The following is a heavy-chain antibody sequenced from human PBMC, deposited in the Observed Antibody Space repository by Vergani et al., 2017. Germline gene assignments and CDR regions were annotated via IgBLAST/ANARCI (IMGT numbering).Heavy chain of an antibody. CDR2: INPNSGGA. CDR3: ARDFGWLRLSNRFDP. J-gene: IGHJ5*02. V-gene: IGHV1-2*02. CDR1: GYTFTGYF. D-gene: IGHD5-12*01. Sequence: QVQLVQSGAEVKKPGASVKVSCKASGYTFTGYFIHWVRQAPGQGLEWMGWINPNSGGANYAQKFQGRVTMTRDTSISTAYMELSSLIIDDTAVYYCARDFGWLRLSNRFDPWGQGTLVTVSS.